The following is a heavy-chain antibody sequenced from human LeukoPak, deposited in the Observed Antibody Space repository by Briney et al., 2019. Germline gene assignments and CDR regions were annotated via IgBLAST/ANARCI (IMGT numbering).Heavy chain of an antibody. J-gene: IGHJ1*01. D-gene: IGHD1-26*01. V-gene: IGHV3-74*01. CDR1: GFTFSSHL. CDR3: ARDQVYSGSYLRYFQQ. CDR2: ISSDGTYT. Sequence: GGSLRLSCAASGFTFSSHLMHWVRQAPGKGLVWVSRISSDGTYTNYADSVRGRFTISRDNAKNSLYLQINSLRAEDTAVYYCARDQVYSGSYLRYFQQWGQGTLVTVSS.